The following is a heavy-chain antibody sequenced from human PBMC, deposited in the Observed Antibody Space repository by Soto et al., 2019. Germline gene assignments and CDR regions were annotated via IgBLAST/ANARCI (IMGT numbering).Heavy chain of an antibody. CDR2: IYYSGST. J-gene: IGHJ4*02. Sequence: SETLSLTCTVSGGSISSGGYYWSWIRQHPGKGLEWIGYIYYSGSTYYNPSLKSRVTISVDTSKNQFSLKLSSVTAADTAVYYCARGPQSSGFYVGDFWGQGTLVTVSS. V-gene: IGHV4-31*03. D-gene: IGHD6-19*01. CDR3: ARGPQSSGFYVGDF. CDR1: GGSISSGGYY.